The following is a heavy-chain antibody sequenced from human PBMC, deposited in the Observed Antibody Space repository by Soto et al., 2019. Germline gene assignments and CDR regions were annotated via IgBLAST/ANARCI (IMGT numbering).Heavy chain of an antibody. D-gene: IGHD6-19*01. V-gene: IGHV4-39*07. CDR3: ARRWYSSGWYWWFDP. CDR1: GGSISSGGYY. Sequence: PSETLSLTCTVSGGSISSGGYYWSWIRQHPGKGLEWIGEINHSGSTNYNPSLKSRVTISVDTSKNQFSLKLSSVTAADTAVYYCARRWYSSGWYWWFDPWGQGTLVTVSS. CDR2: INHSGST. J-gene: IGHJ5*02.